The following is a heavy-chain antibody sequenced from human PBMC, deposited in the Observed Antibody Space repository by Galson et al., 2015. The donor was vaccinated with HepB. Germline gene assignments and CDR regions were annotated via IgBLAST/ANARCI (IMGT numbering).Heavy chain of an antibody. CDR3: ARXXPITGXXY. J-gene: IGHJ4*02. Sequence: SVKXXXKAXXYTXXXYAMNWVXQAPXQGLGWXGWINXXTGNPTYAQGFTGRXVFSXDTSVSTAYLQXSXLXAEDTAVYYCARXXPITGXXYWGQGTMVTV. CDR1: XYTXXXYA. CDR2: INXXTGNP. V-gene: IGHV7-4-1*02. D-gene: IGHD1-20*01.